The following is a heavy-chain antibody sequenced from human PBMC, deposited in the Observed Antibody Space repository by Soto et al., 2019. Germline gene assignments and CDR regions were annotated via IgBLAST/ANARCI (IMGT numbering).Heavy chain of an antibody. CDR3: AKERGSNSLHPSYNWFAT. D-gene: IGHD6-13*01. Sequence: QVQLVQSGAEVKKPGASVKVSCKASGYTFTDYHIHWVRQAPGQGLEFMGWLNTDNGGAGSAQQFQGRVTVTRDTSITTVYLELSNLRSDDTAVYFCAKERGSNSLHPSYNWFATWGQGTLLTVSS. CDR2: LNTDNGGA. CDR1: GYTFTDYH. V-gene: IGHV1-2*02. J-gene: IGHJ5*02.